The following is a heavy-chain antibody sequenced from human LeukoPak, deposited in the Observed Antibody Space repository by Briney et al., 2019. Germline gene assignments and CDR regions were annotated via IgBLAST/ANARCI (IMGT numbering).Heavy chain of an antibody. Sequence: GGSLRLSCAVSGFTFSSYGMHWVRQAPGKGLEWVAVIWYDGSNKYYADSVKGRFTISRDNSKNTLYLQMNSLRAEDTAVYYCARDHSGSSSAFDYWGQGTLVTVSS. CDR3: ARDHSGSSSAFDY. D-gene: IGHD6-6*01. V-gene: IGHV3-33*08. CDR2: IWYDGSNK. J-gene: IGHJ4*02. CDR1: GFTFSSYG.